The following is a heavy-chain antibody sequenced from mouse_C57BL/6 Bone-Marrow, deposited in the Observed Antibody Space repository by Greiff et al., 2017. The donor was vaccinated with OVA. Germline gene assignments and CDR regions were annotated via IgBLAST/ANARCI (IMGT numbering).Heavy chain of an antibody. V-gene: IGHV1-15*01. Sequence: VQLQQSGAELVRPGASVTLSCKASGYTFTDYEMHWVKQTPVHGLEWIGAIDPETGGTAYNQKFKGKAILTADKSSSPAYMELRSLTSEDSAVYYCTRYDYDEGFAYWGQGTLVTVSA. CDR3: TRYDYDEGFAY. J-gene: IGHJ3*01. D-gene: IGHD2-4*01. CDR2: IDPETGGT. CDR1: GYTFTDYE.